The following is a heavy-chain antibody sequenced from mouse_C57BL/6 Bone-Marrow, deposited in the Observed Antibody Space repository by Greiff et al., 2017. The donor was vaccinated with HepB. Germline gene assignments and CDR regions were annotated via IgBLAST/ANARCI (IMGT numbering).Heavy chain of an antibody. D-gene: IGHD2-3*01. V-gene: IGHV1-4*01. CDR3: ARSYDGYYFYYAMDY. CDR2: INPSSGYT. CDR1: GYTFTSYT. J-gene: IGHJ4*01. Sequence: VQLVESGAELARPGASVKMSCKASGYTFTSYTMHWVKQRPGQGLEWIGYINPSSGYTKYNQKFKDKATLTADKSSSTAYMQLSSLTSEDSAVYYCARSYDGYYFYYAMDYWGQGTSVTVSS.